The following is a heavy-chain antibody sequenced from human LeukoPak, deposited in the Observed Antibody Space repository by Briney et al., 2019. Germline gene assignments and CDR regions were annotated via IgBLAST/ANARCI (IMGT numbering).Heavy chain of an antibody. CDR1: GYSISSGYY. J-gene: IGHJ4*02. Sequence: SETLSLTCTVSGYSISSGYYWGWIRQPPGKGLEWIGSIYHSGSTYYNPSLKSRVTMSVDTSKNQFSLKLSSVTAADTAVYYCARSAYYYGPVYFDYWGQGTLVTVSS. CDR2: IYHSGST. V-gene: IGHV4-38-2*02. CDR3: ARSAYYYGPVYFDY. D-gene: IGHD3-10*01.